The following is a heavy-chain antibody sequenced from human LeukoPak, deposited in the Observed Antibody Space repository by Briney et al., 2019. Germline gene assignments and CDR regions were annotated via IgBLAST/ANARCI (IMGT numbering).Heavy chain of an antibody. CDR2: IYPGDSDT. CDR3: ARLAQDSSGMTNWFDP. D-gene: IGHD3-22*01. V-gene: IGHV5-51*01. Sequence: GESLKISCKGSGYSFTSYWIGWVRQMPGKGLEWMGIIYPGDSDTRYSPSFQGQVTISADKSISTAYPQWSSLKASDTAMYYCARLAQDSSGMTNWFDPWGQGTLVTVSS. J-gene: IGHJ5*02. CDR1: GYSFTSYW.